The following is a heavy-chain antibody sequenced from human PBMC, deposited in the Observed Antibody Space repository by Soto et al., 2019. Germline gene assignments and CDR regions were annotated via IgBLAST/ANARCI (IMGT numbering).Heavy chain of an antibody. D-gene: IGHD3-10*01. J-gene: IGHJ4*02. V-gene: IGHV4-39*01. CDR2: SYSSGST. Sequence: QLQLQESGPGLVKPSETLSLTCTVSGDSISTSNNYWGWIRQPPGKTLEWIASSYSSGSTYYYPSLKSRVAISVDSSKNQFSLQLTSMTAADTAVYYCARHRIDTVRGVFDSWGQGLLVTVSS. CDR1: GDSISTSNNY. CDR3: ARHRIDTVRGVFDS.